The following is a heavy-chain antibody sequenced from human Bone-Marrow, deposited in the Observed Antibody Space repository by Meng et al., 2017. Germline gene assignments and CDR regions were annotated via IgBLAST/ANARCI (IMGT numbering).Heavy chain of an antibody. V-gene: IGHV4-34*01. CDR3: ARGPTTMAHDFDY. J-gene: IGHJ4*03. CDR2: INHSGST. CDR1: VGSFSDYY. D-gene: IGHD4-11*01. Sequence: QVRLEQWGARLLKPSQTPSLTWVVSVGSFSDYYCSWIRQPPGKGLEWIGEINHSGSTNYNPSLESRATISVDTSQNNLSLKLSSVTAADSAVYYCARGPTTMAHDFDYWGQGTMVTVSS.